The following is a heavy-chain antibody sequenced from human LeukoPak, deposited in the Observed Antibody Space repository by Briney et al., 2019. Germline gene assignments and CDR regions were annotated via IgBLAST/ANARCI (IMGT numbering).Heavy chain of an antibody. CDR1: GYTFTSYA. CDR2: INAGNGNK. Sequence: ASVTVPCKASGYTFTSYALHWVRQAPGQRLAGMGWINAGNGNKKYSQEFQGRVNITRDTSASTAYMELSNLRSEDMAVYYCARDEYYYDSSGYYFVYWGQGTLVTVSS. J-gene: IGHJ4*02. D-gene: IGHD3-22*01. V-gene: IGHV1-3*03. CDR3: ARDEYYYDSSGYYFVY.